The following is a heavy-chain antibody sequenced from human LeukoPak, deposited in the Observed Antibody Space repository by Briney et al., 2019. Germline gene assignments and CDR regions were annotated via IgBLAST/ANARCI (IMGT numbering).Heavy chain of an antibody. D-gene: IGHD4-11*01. Sequence: SVKVSCKTSGYTFSDYHMHWVRQAPGQGLEWMGWINPQSGYTDYAQKFRGRVTMTRDTSISTAYMELSWLRSDDTAVYYCARKTKITTSLIDYWGQGTLVTVSS. J-gene: IGHJ4*02. CDR3: ARKTKITTSLIDY. CDR1: GYTFSDYH. CDR2: INPQSGYT. V-gene: IGHV1-2*02.